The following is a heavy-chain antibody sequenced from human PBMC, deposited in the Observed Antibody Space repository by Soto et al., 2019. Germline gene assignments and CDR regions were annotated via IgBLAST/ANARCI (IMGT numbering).Heavy chain of an antibody. V-gene: IGHV3-30*03. Sequence: QVQLVESGGCVVQPGRSLRLSCAASGFTFSSYGMHWVRQAPGKGLQWVAVISYDGSNKYYADSVKGRFTISRDNSKKTLYIPMNSLRAEDTAVYYCVGGYYFGDYWGQGTLVTVS. D-gene: IGHD3-22*01. CDR1: GFTFSSYG. J-gene: IGHJ4*02. CDR3: VGGYYFGDY. CDR2: ISYDGSNK.